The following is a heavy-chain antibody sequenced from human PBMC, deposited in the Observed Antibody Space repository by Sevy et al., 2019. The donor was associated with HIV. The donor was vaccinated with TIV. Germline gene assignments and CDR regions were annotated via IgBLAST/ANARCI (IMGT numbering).Heavy chain of an antibody. D-gene: IGHD6-6*01. V-gene: IGHV1-69*13. CDR3: AGGSSSSFYYYGMDV. CDR1: GGTFSSYA. CDR2: IIPIFGTA. J-gene: IGHJ6*02. Sequence: ASVKVSCKATGGTFSSYAISWVRQAPGQGLEWMGGIIPIFGTANYAQKFQGRVTITADESTSTAYMELSSLRSEDTAVYYCAGGSSSSFYYYGMDVWGQGTTVTVSS.